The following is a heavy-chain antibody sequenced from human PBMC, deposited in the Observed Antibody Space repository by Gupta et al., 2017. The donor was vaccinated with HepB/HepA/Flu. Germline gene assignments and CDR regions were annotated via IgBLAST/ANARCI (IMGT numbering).Heavy chain of an antibody. CDR1: VGSASRGSTY. CDR2: IYYSGST. V-gene: IGHV4-61*01. Sequence: QVQLQESAPGLVKHSETLSLTCTVFVGSASRGSTYWGWIRQPPGKGLEWIGYIYYSGSTNYNPSLKSRVTISVDTSKNQFSLKLSAVTAADTAVYYCAIEQQLVTEYYYYYYMDVWGKGTTVTVSS. CDR3: AIEQQLVTEYYYYYYMDV. D-gene: IGHD6-13*01. J-gene: IGHJ6*03.